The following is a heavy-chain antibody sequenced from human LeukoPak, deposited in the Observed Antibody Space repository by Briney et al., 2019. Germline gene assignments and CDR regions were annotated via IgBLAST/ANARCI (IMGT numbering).Heavy chain of an antibody. CDR1: GYTFTGYY. V-gene: IGHV1-2*02. J-gene: IGHJ4*02. D-gene: IGHD3-10*01. CDR3: ARDRVLYGSGSYTGY. Sequence: ASLKVSCKASGYTFTGYYMHWVRQAPGQGLEWMGWINPNSGGTNYAQKFQGRVTMTRDTSISTAYMELSRLRSDDTAVYYCARDRVLYGSGSYTGYWGQGTLVTVSS. CDR2: INPNSGGT.